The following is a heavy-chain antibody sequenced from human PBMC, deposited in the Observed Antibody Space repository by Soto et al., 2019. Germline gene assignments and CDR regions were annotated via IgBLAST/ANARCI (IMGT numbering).Heavy chain of an antibody. CDR1: GFTFNNYA. CDR2: ISGGGDTT. D-gene: IGHD3-10*01. CDR3: AKGRGGSGSLTPRVDF. V-gene: IGHV3-23*01. J-gene: IGHJ4*02. Sequence: EVQLLESGGGLVQPGGSLRLSCAASGFTFNNYAMTWVRQAPGKGLEWFSDISGGGDTTSYAASVKGRFTVSRDGSKNTLYLQMSSLRAEDTALYYCAKGRGGSGSLTPRVDFCGQGTLVTVSS.